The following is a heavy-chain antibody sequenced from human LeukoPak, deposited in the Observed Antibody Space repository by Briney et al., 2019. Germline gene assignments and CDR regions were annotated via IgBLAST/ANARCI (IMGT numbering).Heavy chain of an antibody. J-gene: IGHJ4*02. CDR3: ARASRDGYNQNFDH. CDR2: IYPGGSET. D-gene: IGHD5-24*01. CDR1: GYSFSSYW. Sequence: GESLKISCKCLGYSFSSYWNAWVRQRPGKGLEWMGIIYPGGSETRYDPSFQGQVTISADSSTSTAYLQWSSLRASDTAMYYCARASRDGYNQNFDHWGQGTLVTVSS. V-gene: IGHV5-51*01.